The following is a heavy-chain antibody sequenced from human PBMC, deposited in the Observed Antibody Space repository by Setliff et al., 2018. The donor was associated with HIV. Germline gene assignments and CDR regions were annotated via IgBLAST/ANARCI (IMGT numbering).Heavy chain of an antibody. V-gene: IGHV1-46*01. CDR1: GYTFTSYY. Sequence: GASVKVSCKASGYTFTSYYMHWVRQAPGQGLEWMGIINPSGGSTSYAQKFQGRVTMTRDTSTSTAYMELSSLRSEDTAVYYCARDYYYYGSGSFGLDYWGQGTPVTASS. CDR3: ARDYYYYGSGSFGLDY. D-gene: IGHD3-10*01. J-gene: IGHJ4*02. CDR2: INPSGGST.